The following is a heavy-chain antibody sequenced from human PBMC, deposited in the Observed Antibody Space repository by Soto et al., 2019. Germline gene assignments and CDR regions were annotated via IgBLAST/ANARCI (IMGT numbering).Heavy chain of an antibody. Sequence: SETLSLTCTVSGGSISSADYYWSWIRQPPGKGLEWIGYFHSSGATYKDPSLKSRVTISVDTSKNQISLKLDSVTAADTAVYYCASIWFGDFDYWGHGTLVSVSS. CDR2: FHSSGAT. J-gene: IGHJ4*01. CDR1: GGSISSADYY. CDR3: ASIWFGDFDY. V-gene: IGHV4-30-4*01. D-gene: IGHD3-10*01.